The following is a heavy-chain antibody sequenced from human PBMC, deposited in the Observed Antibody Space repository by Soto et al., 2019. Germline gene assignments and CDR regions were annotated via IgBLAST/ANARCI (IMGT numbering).Heavy chain of an antibody. CDR3: ARALDSSGYSYYFDY. Sequence: SETLSLTCAVSGGSFSGYFWTWIRQAPGKGLEWIGYIYYSGSTYYNPSLKSRVTISVDTSKNQFSLKLSSVTAADTAVYYCARALDSSGYSYYFDYWGQGTLVTVSS. D-gene: IGHD3-22*01. V-gene: IGHV4-30-4*08. CDR2: IYYSGST. CDR1: GGSFSGYF. J-gene: IGHJ4*02.